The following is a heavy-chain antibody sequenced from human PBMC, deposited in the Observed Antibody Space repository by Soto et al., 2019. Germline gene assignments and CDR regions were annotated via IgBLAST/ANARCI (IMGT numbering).Heavy chain of an antibody. CDR2: INDSGST. CDR3: ASRFCSGGSCYHRFRRSDYYMDV. V-gene: IGHV4-34*01. Sequence: QVQLQQWGAGLLKPSETLSLTCAVYGGSFSGYYWSWIRQPPGKGLEWNGEINDSGSTNYNPNLKSQVTISVDTSTNKFPLKLSSVTAADAAVYYCASRFCSGGSCYHRFRRSDYYMDVWGKGPTVTVSS. CDR1: GGSFSGYY. J-gene: IGHJ6*03. D-gene: IGHD2-15*01.